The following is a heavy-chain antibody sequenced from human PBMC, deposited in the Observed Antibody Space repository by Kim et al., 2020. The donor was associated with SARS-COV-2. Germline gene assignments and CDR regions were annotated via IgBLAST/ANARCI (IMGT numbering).Heavy chain of an antibody. CDR3: TRGHYGFDD. J-gene: IGHJ6*02. CDR2: INNNSSYI. CDR1: GFTLSHHS. Sequence: GGSLRLSCAASGFTLSHHSVTWVRQAPGKGLEWVASINNNSSYIYYEDSVKGRFTISRDNAKNLLYLQMNSLRAEDTAVYYCTRGHYGFDDYGDRTT. V-gene: IGHV3-21*01.